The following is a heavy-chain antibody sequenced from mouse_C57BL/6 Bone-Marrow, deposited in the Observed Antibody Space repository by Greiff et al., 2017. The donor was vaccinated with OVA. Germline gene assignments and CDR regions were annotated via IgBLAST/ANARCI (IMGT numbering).Heavy chain of an antibody. V-gene: IGHV1-18*01. Sequence: VHVKQSGPELVKPGASVKIPCKASGYTFTDYNMDWVKQSHGKSLEWIGDINPNNGGTIYNQKFKGKATLTVDKSSSTAYMELRSLTSEDTAVYYCARWNYGSRDYWGQGTTLTVSS. CDR2: INPNNGGT. J-gene: IGHJ2*01. CDR3: ARWNYGSRDY. CDR1: GYTFTDYN. D-gene: IGHD1-1*01.